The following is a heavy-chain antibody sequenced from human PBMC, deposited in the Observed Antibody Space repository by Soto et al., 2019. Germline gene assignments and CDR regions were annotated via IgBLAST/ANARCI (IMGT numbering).Heavy chain of an antibody. V-gene: IGHV3-23*01. Sequence: EVQLLESGGGLVQPGGSLRLSCAASGFTFSRYAMTWVLQAPGKGMEWVSGISGSGVSTYYADSVKGRFTISSDNSKNTLYLQMNSLRAEDTALYYCAKGSRTDFESDSDYWGQGTLVTVSS. CDR1: GFTFSRYA. J-gene: IGHJ4*02. CDR3: AKGSRTDFESDSDY. D-gene: IGHD2-8*02. CDR2: ISGSGVST.